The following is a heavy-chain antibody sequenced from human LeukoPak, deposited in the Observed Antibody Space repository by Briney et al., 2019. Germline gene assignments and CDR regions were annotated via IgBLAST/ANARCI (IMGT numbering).Heavy chain of an antibody. CDR2: ISGSGGSS. D-gene: IGHD2-2*01. Sequence: PGGSLRLSYAASGFTFSSYAMNWVRQAPGKGLEWVSGISGSGGSSYYADSVKGRFTISRDNSKNTLYLQMNSLRAEDTAVYYCAKAGQYCSSTNCPGGLNYWGQGTLVTVSS. CDR3: AKAGQYCSSTNCPGGLNY. J-gene: IGHJ4*02. V-gene: IGHV3-23*01. CDR1: GFTFSSYA.